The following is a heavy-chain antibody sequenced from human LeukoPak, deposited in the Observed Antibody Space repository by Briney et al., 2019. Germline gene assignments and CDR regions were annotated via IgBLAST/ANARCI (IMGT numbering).Heavy chain of an antibody. CDR1: GYTFTSYG. J-gene: IGHJ5*02. CDR3: ARDFNYGSGSYYLT. Sequence: GASVKVSCKASGYTFTSYGISWVRQAPGQGREWMGWISAYNGNTNYAQKLQGRVTMTTDTSTSTAYMELRSLRSDDTSVYYCARDFNYGSGSYYLTWGQGTLVTVSS. D-gene: IGHD3-10*01. V-gene: IGHV1-18*01. CDR2: ISAYNGNT.